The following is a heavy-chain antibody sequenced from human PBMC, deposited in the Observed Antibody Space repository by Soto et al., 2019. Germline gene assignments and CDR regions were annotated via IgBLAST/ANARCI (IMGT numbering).Heavy chain of an antibody. CDR3: ASIESSSSPYYYYGMDV. J-gene: IGHJ6*02. CDR1: GFTFSSYG. CDR2: ISYDGSNK. V-gene: IGHV3-30*03. D-gene: IGHD6-6*01. Sequence: PGGSLRLSCAASGFTFSSYGMHWVRQAPGKGLEWVAVISYDGSNKYYADSVKGRFTISRDNSKNTLYLQMNSLRAEDTAVYYCASIESSSSPYYYYGMDVWGQGTTVTVSS.